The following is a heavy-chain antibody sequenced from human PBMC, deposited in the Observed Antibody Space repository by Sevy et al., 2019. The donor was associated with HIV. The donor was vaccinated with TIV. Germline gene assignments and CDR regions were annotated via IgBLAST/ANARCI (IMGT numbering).Heavy chain of an antibody. CDR3: VSDKEVGASILDA. CDR2: IKQDGSEA. D-gene: IGHD1-26*01. J-gene: IGHJ5*02. CDR1: GFNFRNFW. Sequence: GGSLRLSCVASGFNFRNFWMSWVRQAPGKGLECVADIKQDGSEAYYVDSVKGRFTISRDNAKNSLYLQMNSLRDEDTAMYFWVSDKEVGASILDAWGQGTPVTVSS. V-gene: IGHV3-7*03.